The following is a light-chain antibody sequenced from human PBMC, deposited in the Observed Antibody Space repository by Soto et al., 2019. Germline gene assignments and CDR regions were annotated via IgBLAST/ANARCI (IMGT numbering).Light chain of an antibody. J-gene: IGKJ2*01. Sequence: ENVLTQSPGTLSLSPGERATLSCRASQSVTNSFFAWYQQKPGQAPRLLIYGISSRATGIPDRFSGSGSGTDFTLTISRLEPEDFVVYYCQQYISLPHTFGQGTKLEVK. CDR3: QQYISLPHT. CDR1: QSVTNSF. V-gene: IGKV3-20*01. CDR2: GIS.